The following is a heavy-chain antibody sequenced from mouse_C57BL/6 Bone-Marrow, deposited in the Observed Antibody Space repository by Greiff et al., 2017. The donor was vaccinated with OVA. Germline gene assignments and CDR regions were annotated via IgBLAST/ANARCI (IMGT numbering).Heavy chain of an antibody. J-gene: IGHJ2*01. D-gene: IGHD5-1-1*01. V-gene: IGHV1-54*01. CDR3: AKGDTPYYFDY. CDR2: INPGSGGT. Sequence: QVQLQQSGAELVRPGTSVKVSCKASGYAFTNYLIEWVKQRPGQGLEWIGVINPGSGGTNYNEKFKGKATLTADKSSSTAYMQLSSLTSEDSAVYFCAKGDTPYYFDYWGQGTTLTVSS. CDR1: GYAFTNYL.